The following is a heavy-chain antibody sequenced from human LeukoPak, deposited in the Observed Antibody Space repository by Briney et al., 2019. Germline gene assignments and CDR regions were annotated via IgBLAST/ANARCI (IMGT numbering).Heavy chain of an antibody. CDR2: IYWDDDK. J-gene: IGHJ4*02. CDR3: AHMGAYYDSSGYLPPIYYFDY. CDR1: GYSLSTSGVG. Sequence: SGPTLVKPTQTLTLTCTFSGYSLSTSGVGVGWIRQPPGKALEWLALIYWDDDKRYSPSLKSRLTITKDTSKNQVVLTMTNMDPVDTATYYCAHMGAYYDSSGYLPPIYYFDYWGQGTLVTVSS. V-gene: IGHV2-5*02. D-gene: IGHD3-22*01.